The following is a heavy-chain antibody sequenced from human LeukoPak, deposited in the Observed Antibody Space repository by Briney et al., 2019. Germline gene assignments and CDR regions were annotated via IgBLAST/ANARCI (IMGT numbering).Heavy chain of an antibody. CDR1: GGSVSSGGYY. J-gene: IGHJ5*02. D-gene: IGHD1-26*01. CDR2: IYYNGNT. V-gene: IGHV4-61*08. Sequence: SETLSLTCSVPGGSVSSGGYYWNWIRQPPGKGLEWIGYIYYNGNTNYNPSLKSRVTISVDASKNQFSLKLSSVTAADTAVYYCAREPLRAESRWFDPWGQGILVTVSS. CDR3: AREPLRAESRWFDP.